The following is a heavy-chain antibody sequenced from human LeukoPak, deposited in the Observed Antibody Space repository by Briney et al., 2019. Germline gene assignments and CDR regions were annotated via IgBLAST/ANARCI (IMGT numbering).Heavy chain of an antibody. J-gene: IGHJ3*02. D-gene: IGHD5-18*01. V-gene: IGHV3-33*01. CDR3: ARTVDTAMVNLFAFDI. Sequence: GGSLRLSCAASGFTFSSYGMHWVRQAPGKGLEWVAVIWYDGSNKYYADSVKGRFTISRDNSKNTLYLQMNSLRAEDTAVYYCARTVDTAMVNLFAFDIWGQGTMVTVSS. CDR2: IWYDGSNK. CDR1: GFTFSSYG.